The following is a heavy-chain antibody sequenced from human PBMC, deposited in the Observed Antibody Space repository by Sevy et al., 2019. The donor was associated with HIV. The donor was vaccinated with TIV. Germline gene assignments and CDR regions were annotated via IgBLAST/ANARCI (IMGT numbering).Heavy chain of an antibody. J-gene: IGHJ6*03. CDR2: IYYSGST. D-gene: IGHD6-13*01. V-gene: IGHV4-39*01. Sequence: SETLSLTCTVSGGSISSSSYYWGWIRQPPGKGLEWIGSIYYSGSTYYNPSLNSRVTISVDTSKNQFSLKLSSVTAADTAVYYCARQKRSSWYYYYYYMDVWGKGTTVTVSS. CDR1: GGSISSSSYY. CDR3: ARQKRSSWYYYYYYMDV.